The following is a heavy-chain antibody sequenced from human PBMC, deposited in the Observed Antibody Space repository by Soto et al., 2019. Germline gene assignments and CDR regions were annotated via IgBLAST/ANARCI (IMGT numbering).Heavy chain of an antibody. CDR2: IYYSGST. D-gene: IGHD6-13*01. Sequence: PSETLCLTCTVAGGSISGYYWSWIRQPPGKGLEWIGYIYYSGSTNYNPSLKSRVTISVDTSKNQFSLKLSSVTAADTAVYYCAREGVSSSWYNYYGMDVWGQGTTVTVSS. V-gene: IGHV4-59*01. J-gene: IGHJ6*02. CDR3: AREGVSSSWYNYYGMDV. CDR1: GGSISGYY.